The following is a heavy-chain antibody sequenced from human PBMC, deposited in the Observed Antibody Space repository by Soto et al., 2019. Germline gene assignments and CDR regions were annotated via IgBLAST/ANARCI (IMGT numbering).Heavy chain of an antibody. D-gene: IGHD3-16*01. CDR3: ARVQPKSEGGDAFDI. J-gene: IGHJ3*02. CDR1: GYTFTSYG. V-gene: IGHV1-18*01. Sequence: ASVKVSCKASGYTFTSYGISWVRQAPGQGLEWMGWISAYNGNTNYAQKLQGRVTMTTETSTGTAYMELRSLRSDDTAVYYCARVQPKSEGGDAFDIWGQGTMVTVSS. CDR2: ISAYNGNT.